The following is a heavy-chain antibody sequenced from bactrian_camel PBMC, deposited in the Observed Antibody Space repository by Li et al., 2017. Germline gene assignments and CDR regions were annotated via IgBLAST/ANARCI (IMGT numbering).Heavy chain of an antibody. Sequence: QLVESGGGSVQAGGSLSLSCASSEYTYASNCMGWYRQPPGQEREFVASISSDGSTRYADFVSGRFTISQDMRKATAYLQMNNLKTEDTAVYYCEAGQTQAACDTLYRRGQGTQVTVS. V-gene: IGHV3S55*01. CDR2: ISSDGST. CDR3: EAGQTQAACDTLYR. J-gene: IGHJ4*01. CDR1: EYTYASNC. D-gene: IGHD3*01.